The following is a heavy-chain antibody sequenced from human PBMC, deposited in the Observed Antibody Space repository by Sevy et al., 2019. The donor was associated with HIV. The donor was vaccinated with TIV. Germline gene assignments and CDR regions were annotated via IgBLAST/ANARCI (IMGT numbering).Heavy chain of an antibody. CDR1: DFPFTNAW. D-gene: IGHD6-19*01. CDR3: VEIAVAGAWDH. J-gene: IGHJ4*02. CDR2: IKRKTEGGTK. V-gene: IGHV3-15*07. Sequence: GGSLRLSCAASDFPFTNAWMNWVRQAPGKGLEWVGRIKRKTEGGTKDYASPVKVRFTISRDNSKNTVNLEMNSLKTEDTAVYYCVEIAVAGAWDHWGQRTLGTVSS.